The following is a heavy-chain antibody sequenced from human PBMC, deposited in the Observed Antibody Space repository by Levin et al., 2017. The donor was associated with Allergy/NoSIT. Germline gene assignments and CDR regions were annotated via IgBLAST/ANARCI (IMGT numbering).Heavy chain of an antibody. V-gene: IGHV3-23*01. CDR3: AKRDAVAGVSDY. CDR2: ISGSGGKT. CDR1: GFTFSNYA. Sequence: ETLSLTCAASGFTFSNYAMSWVRQAPGQGLEWVSIISGSGGKTYYAESVKGRFTISRDNSKNTLYLQMISLRVEDTAVYYCAKRDAVAGVSDYWGQGTLVTVSS. J-gene: IGHJ4*02. D-gene: IGHD6-19*01.